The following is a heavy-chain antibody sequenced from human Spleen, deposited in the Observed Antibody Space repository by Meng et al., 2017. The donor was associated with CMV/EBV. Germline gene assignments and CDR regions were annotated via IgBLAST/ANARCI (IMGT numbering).Heavy chain of an antibody. D-gene: IGHD1-26*01. V-gene: IGHV1-2*02. CDR3: ASGGSSSGSFFPMGY. J-gene: IGHJ4*02. Sequence: GHVVEGGGGVEKPGASVKVSCEPAGYNFTGYYTHWGRQAPGQGLGWMGWINPNSGGTNYAQKFQGRVTMNRDTSISTAYMELSRLRSDDTAVYYCASGGSSSGSFFPMGYWGQGTLVTVSS. CDR2: INPNSGGT. CDR1: GYNFTGYY.